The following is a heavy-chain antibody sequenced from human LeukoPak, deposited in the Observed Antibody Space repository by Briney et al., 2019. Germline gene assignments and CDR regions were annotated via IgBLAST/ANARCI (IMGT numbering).Heavy chain of an antibody. CDR2: IYYSGST. CDR3: ARVVAAPCYFDY. D-gene: IGHD2-15*01. J-gene: IGHJ4*02. Sequence: PSETLSLTCTVSGGSISSYYWSWIRQPPGKGLEWIGYIYYSGSTNYNPSLKSRVTISVDTSKNQFSLKLSSVTAADTAVYYCARVVAAPCYFDYWGQGTLVTVSS. V-gene: IGHV4-59*01. CDR1: GGSISSYY.